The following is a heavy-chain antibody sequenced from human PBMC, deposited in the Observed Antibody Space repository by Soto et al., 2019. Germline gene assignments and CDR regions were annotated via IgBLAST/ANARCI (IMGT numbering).Heavy chain of an antibody. J-gene: IGHJ5*02. D-gene: IGHD3-22*01. CDR2: IYTGGSI. CDR1: GGSLSNYC. CDR3: ARDLDSTGFSPDWFDP. V-gene: IGHV4-4*07. Sequence: SDTRSLTCSVSGGSLSNYCWSWRGQPTGKGLEWVGRIYTGGSINHNPSLKSRVTMSVDTSKQQFSLRLTSVTAADTAVYYCARDLDSTGFSPDWFDPWGQGTLVTVSS.